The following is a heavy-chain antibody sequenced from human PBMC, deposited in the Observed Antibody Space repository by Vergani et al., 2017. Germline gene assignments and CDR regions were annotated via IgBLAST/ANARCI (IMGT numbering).Heavy chain of an antibody. Sequence: DVQLVQSGGGQVQPGESLEVSCAASEFKISGFDIHWVRQAPGRGLDWVGRSGLEGARMIANAVASFSASVRGRFGISRDDSKNAVHLRLSNLGVEDTAIYYCSRSKSINPWITESRLWWFDFWGQGTLVTV. D-gene: IGHD4/OR15-4a*01. J-gene: IGHJ4*02. V-gene: IGHV3-73*02. CDR2: SGLEGARMIANAVA. CDR3: SRSKSINPWITESRLWWFDF. CDR1: EFKISGFD.